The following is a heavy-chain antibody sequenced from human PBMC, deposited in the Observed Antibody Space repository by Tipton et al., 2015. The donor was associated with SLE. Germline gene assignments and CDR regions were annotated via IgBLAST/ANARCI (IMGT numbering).Heavy chain of an antibody. CDR3: ARGDWYFDL. V-gene: IGHV4-59*11. Sequence: LRLSCTVSGGSISSHYWSWIRQPPGKGLEWIGYIYYSGSTNYNPSLKSRVTISVDTSKNQFSLKLSSVTAADTAVYYCARGDWYFDLWGRGTLVTVSS. J-gene: IGHJ2*01. CDR2: IYYSGST. CDR1: GGSISSHY.